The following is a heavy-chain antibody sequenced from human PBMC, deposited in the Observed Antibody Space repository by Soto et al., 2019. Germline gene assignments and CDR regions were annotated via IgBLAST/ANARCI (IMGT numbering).Heavy chain of an antibody. Sequence: SVKVSCKASGGTFSSYTISWVRQAPGQGLEWMGRIIPILGIANYAQKFQGRVTITADKSTSTAYMELSSLRSEDTAVYYCEVAVAGYDAFDIWGQGTMVTVSS. J-gene: IGHJ3*02. CDR1: GGTFSSYT. D-gene: IGHD6-19*01. CDR2: IIPILGIA. CDR3: EVAVAGYDAFDI. V-gene: IGHV1-69*02.